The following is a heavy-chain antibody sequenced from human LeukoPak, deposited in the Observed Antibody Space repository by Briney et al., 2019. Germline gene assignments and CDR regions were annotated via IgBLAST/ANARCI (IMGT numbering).Heavy chain of an antibody. CDR2: IWYDGSNK. V-gene: IGHV3-33*01. CDR1: GFTFSSYG. CDR3: AIDRVKLERRGMYFDY. D-gene: IGHD1-1*01. Sequence: GGSLRLSCAASGFTFSSYGMHWVRQAPGKGLEWVAVIWYDGSNKYYADSLKGRFTISRDNSKNTLYLQMNRLRAEETAVYYCAIDRVKLERRGMYFDYWGQGTLVTVSS. J-gene: IGHJ4*02.